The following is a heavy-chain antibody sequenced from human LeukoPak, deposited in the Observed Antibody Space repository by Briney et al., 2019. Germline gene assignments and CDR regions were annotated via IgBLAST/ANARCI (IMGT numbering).Heavy chain of an antibody. CDR3: ARELDYGAAFDY. J-gene: IGHJ4*02. D-gene: IGHD4-17*01. Sequence: SVKVSCKASGYTFTSYYMHWVRQAPGQGLEWMGGIIPIFGTANYAQKFQGRVTITADESTSTAYMELSSLRSEDTAVYYCARELDYGAAFDYWGQGTLVTVSS. CDR1: GYTFTSYY. V-gene: IGHV1-69*13. CDR2: IIPIFGTA.